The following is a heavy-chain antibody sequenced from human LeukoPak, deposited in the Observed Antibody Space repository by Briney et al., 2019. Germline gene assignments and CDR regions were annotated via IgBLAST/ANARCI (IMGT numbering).Heavy chain of an antibody. V-gene: IGHV3-33*01. CDR2: IWYDGSNK. D-gene: IGHD3-10*01. Sequence: GGSLRLSCAASGFTFSSYGMHWVRQAPGKGLEWVAVIWYDGSNKYYADSVKGRFTIFRDNSKNTLYLQMNSLRAEDTAVYYCGLLWFGELSDWGQGTLVTVSS. CDR1: GFTFSSYG. J-gene: IGHJ4*02. CDR3: GLLWFGELSD.